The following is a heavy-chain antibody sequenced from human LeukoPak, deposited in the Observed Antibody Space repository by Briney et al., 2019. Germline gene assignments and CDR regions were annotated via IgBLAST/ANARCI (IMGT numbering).Heavy chain of an antibody. V-gene: IGHV3-53*01. CDR2: IYSGGST. D-gene: IGHD6-19*01. CDR3: AREYSSGWYLAFDI. CDR1: GFTVSSDS. Sequence: QAGGSLRLSCTVSGFTVSSDSMSWVRQAPGKGLEWVSFIYSGGSTHYSDSVKGRFTISRDNSKNTLYLQMNSLRAEDTAVYYCAREYSSGWYLAFDIWGQGTMVTVSS. J-gene: IGHJ3*02.